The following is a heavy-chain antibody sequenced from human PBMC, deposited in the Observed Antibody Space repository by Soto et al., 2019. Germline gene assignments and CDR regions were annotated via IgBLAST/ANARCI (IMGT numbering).Heavy chain of an antibody. Sequence: TLSLTCTVSGGSITSGGSFWSWIRQHPGKGPEWIAFIGYSGATSHNPSLASRVTISADTYKSQFSLNLRSVTAADTAVYYCTRGGASSKWFAPWGQGTLVTVSS. CDR2: IGYSGAT. D-gene: IGHD2-15*01. CDR1: GGSITSGGSF. V-gene: IGHV4-31*03. CDR3: TRGGASSKWFAP. J-gene: IGHJ5*02.